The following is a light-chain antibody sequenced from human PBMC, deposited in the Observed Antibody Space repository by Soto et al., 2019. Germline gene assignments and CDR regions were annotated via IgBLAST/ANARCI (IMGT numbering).Light chain of an antibody. Sequence: EVVLTQSPATLSLSPGERANLSGRTSQSVSRTLACYQQKSGQAPRLLIYDASNRATGIPTRFSGSGSGTDFTLTISSLEPEDFAVYYCQQRYNWPQTFGQGTKVEIK. J-gene: IGKJ1*01. CDR3: QQRYNWPQT. CDR1: QSVSRT. V-gene: IGKV3-11*01. CDR2: DAS.